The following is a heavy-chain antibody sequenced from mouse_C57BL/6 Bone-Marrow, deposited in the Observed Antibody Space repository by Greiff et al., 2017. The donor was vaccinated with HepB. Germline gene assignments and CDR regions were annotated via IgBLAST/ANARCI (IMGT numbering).Heavy chain of an antibody. CDR2: SRNKANDYTT. CDR1: GFTFSDFY. J-gene: IGHJ1*03. Sequence: EVQWVESGGGLVQSGRSLRLSCATSGFTFSDFYMEWVRQAPGKGLEWIAASRNKANDYTTEYSASVKGRFIVSRDTSQSILYLQMNALRAEDTAIYYCARDHYGSWYFDVWGTGTTVTVSS. V-gene: IGHV7-1*01. D-gene: IGHD1-1*01. CDR3: ARDHYGSWYFDV.